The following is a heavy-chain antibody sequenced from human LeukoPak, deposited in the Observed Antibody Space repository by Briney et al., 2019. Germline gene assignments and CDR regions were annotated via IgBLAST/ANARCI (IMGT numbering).Heavy chain of an antibody. D-gene: IGHD6-13*01. CDR1: GYTFTSYY. V-gene: IGHV1-46*01. J-gene: IGHJ4*02. Sequence: ASVKVSCKASGYTFTSYYMHWVRQAPGQGLEWMGIINPSGGSTSYAQKFQGRVTMTRDMSTSTVYMELSSLRSEDTAVYYCARDLMGIAHRGAFYYWGQGTLVTVSS. CDR3: ARDLMGIAHRGAFYY. CDR2: INPSGGST.